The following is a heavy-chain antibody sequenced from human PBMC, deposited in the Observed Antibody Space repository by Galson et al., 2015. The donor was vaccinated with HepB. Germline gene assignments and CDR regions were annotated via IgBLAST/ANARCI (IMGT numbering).Heavy chain of an antibody. J-gene: IGHJ4*02. Sequence: SVKVSCKACGYTFTSYYMHWVRQAPGQGLEWMGIINPSGGSTSYAQKFQGRVTMTRDTSTSTVYMELSSLRSEDAAVYYCARVSYGGNLGYWGQGTLVTVSS. CDR2: INPSGGST. D-gene: IGHD4-23*01. V-gene: IGHV1-46*01. CDR3: ARVSYGGNLGY. CDR1: GYTFTSYY.